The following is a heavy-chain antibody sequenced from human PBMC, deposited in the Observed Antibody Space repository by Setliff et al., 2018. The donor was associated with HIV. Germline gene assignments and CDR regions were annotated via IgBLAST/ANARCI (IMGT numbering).Heavy chain of an antibody. CDR3: TRGTSDFPGVDY. V-gene: IGHV4-34*01. J-gene: IGHJ4*02. D-gene: IGHD2-2*01. CDR2: IDHSGST. Sequence: SETLSLTCAVYGGSFSGYHWSWIRQSPGKGLEWIGEIDHSGSTDDNPSLKSRFTISRDNAKNTLYLQMNSLRAEDTAVYYCTRGTSDFPGVDYWGQGTLVTVSS. CDR1: GGSFSGYH.